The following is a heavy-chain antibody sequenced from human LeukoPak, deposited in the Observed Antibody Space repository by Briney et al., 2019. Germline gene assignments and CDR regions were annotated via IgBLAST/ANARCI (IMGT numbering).Heavy chain of an antibody. J-gene: IGHJ4*02. V-gene: IGHV1-18*01. Sequence: ASMKVSCKASGYTFTTYGFSWVRQAPGQGLEWMGWISSYTGNAKYAQKLQGRVTMTTDTSTSTAYMELRSLRFDDTAVYYCARDPFGFGIDYWGQGTLVTVSS. D-gene: IGHD3-10*01. CDR2: ISSYTGNA. CDR1: GYTFTTYG. CDR3: ARDPFGFGIDY.